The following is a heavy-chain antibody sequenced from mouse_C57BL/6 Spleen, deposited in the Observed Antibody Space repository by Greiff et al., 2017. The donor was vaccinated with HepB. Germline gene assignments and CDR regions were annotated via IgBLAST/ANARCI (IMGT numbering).Heavy chain of an antibody. Sequence: VQLQQPGAELVMPGASVKLSCKASGYTFTSYWMHWVKQRPGQGLEWIGEIDPSDSYSNYNQKFKGKSTLTVDKSSSTAYMQLSSLTSEDSAVYYCARRGWFSHFDYWGQGTTLTVSS. J-gene: IGHJ2*01. CDR2: IDPSDSYS. CDR1: GYTFTSYW. CDR3: ARRGWFSHFDY. V-gene: IGHV1-69*01. D-gene: IGHD2-3*01.